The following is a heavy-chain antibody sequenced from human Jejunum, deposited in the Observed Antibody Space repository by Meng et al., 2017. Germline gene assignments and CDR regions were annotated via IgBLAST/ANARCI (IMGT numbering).Heavy chain of an antibody. D-gene: IGHD3-10*01. CDR3: ATELYGVKDFDD. CDR1: GFVFSDYE. CDR2: ITSRGDIA. V-gene: IGHV3-48*03. J-gene: IGHJ4*02. Sequence: GESLKISCAASGFVFSDYEFNWVRQAPGKGLEWISYITSRGDIALYADSVKGRFTISRDSDKNSVYLQMNSLRAEDTAVYFCATELYGVKDFDDWGQGTLVTVSS.